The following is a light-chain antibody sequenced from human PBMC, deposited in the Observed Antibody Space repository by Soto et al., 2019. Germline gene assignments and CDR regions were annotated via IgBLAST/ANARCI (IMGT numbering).Light chain of an antibody. CDR2: EGN. Sequence: QSALTQPASGSGSPGQSITISCTGTTSDVGRYNTVSWYQQHPGKAPKLIIYEGNKRPSGVSNRFSGSKSGNTDSLTISGLQAEDEADYHCCSYAGSSTWVFGTGTKV. CDR1: TSDVGRYNT. CDR3: CSYAGSSTWV. V-gene: IGLV2-23*01. J-gene: IGLJ1*01.